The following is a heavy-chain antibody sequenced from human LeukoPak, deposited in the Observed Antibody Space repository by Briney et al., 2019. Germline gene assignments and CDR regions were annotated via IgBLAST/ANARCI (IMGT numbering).Heavy chain of an antibody. J-gene: IGHJ4*02. CDR3: ARSYYDSRGFDY. V-gene: IGHV3-30*01. CDR2: ISYDGSNK. CDR1: GFTFSSYA. D-gene: IGHD3-22*01. Sequence: GRSLRLSCAASGFTFSSYAMHWVRQAPGKGLKWVAVISYDGSNKYYADSVKGRFTISRDNSKNTLYLQMNSLRAEDTAVYYCARSYYDSRGFDYWGQGTLVTVSS.